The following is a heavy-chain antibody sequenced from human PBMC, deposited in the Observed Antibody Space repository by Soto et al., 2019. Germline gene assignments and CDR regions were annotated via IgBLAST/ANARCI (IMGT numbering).Heavy chain of an antibody. D-gene: IGHD6-13*01. J-gene: IGHJ4*02. Sequence: GGSLRLSCAASGFTFSSYAMHWVRQAPGKGLEWVAVISYDGSNKYYADSVKGRFTISRDNSKNTLYLQMNSLRAEDTAVYYCARDLSGVAAAGGFDYWGQGTLVTVSS. CDR2: ISYDGSNK. CDR3: ARDLSGVAAAGGFDY. CDR1: GFTFSSYA. V-gene: IGHV3-30-3*01.